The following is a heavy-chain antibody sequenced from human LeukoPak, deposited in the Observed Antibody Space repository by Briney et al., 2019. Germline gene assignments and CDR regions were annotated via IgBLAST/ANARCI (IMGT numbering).Heavy chain of an antibody. J-gene: IGHJ4*02. V-gene: IGHV3-7*01. CDR1: GFTFSSYW. CDR2: INHNGNVN. D-gene: IGHD5-24*01. Sequence: PGGSLRLSCAASGFTFSSYWMNWARQAPGKGLEWVASINHNGNVNYYVDSVKGRFTISRDNAKNSLYLQMNSLRAEDTAVYYCARDRRWLQYPIDYWGQGTLVTVSS. CDR3: ARDRRWLQYPIDY.